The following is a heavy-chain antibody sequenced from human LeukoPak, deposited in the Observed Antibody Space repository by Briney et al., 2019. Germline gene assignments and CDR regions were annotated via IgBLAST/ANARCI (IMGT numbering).Heavy chain of an antibody. CDR1: GFTFSSYD. D-gene: IGHD2-2*01. V-gene: IGHV3-13*01. CDR2: IGTAGDT. Sequence: PGRSLRLSCAASGFTFSSYDMHWVRQATGKGLEWVSAIGTAGDTYYPGSVKGRFTISRENAKNSLYLQMNSLRAGDTAVYYCARGTGGYVVVPAWGKTDYYYMDVWGKGTTVTVSS. CDR3: ARGTGGYVVVPAWGKTDYYYMDV. J-gene: IGHJ6*03.